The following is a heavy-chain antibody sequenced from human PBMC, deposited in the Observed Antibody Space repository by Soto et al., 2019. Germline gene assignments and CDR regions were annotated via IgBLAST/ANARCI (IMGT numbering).Heavy chain of an antibody. Sequence: QAQLVQSGAEVKKPGASVKVSCQAGGYTFADSGISWVRQAPGQGLEWVGWIGPYNGNTNYAQNLQDRVIMTTATYTNTAYMALRSLRSDDSALDYCARWYCNVSSCSTCWHFDLWGRGSLLSFSS. CDR1: GYTFADSG. D-gene: IGHD2-15*01. CDR3: ARWYCNVSSCSTCWHFDL. CDR2: IGPYNGNT. J-gene: IGHJ2*01. V-gene: IGHV1-18*01.